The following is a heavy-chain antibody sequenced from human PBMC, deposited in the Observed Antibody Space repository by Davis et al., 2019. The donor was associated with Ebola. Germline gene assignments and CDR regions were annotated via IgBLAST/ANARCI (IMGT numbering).Heavy chain of an antibody. D-gene: IGHD4-17*01. CDR2: IYYSGNT. V-gene: IGHV4-59*12. CDR3: ARGPTVTTTAFDY. Sequence: SETLSLTCSVSGGSIKNYYWSWIRQPPGKGLEWIGYIYYSGNTNYNPSLKSRVTISVDKSKNQFSLKLSSVTAADTAVYYCARGPTVTTTAFDYWGQGTLVTVSS. CDR1: GGSIKNYY. J-gene: IGHJ4*02.